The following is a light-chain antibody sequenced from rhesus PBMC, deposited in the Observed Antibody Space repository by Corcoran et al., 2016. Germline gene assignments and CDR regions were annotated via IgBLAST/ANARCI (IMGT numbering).Light chain of an antibody. CDR2: EVS. CDR3: ISYASSSAYI. Sequence: QAALTQSPSVSGSPGQSVTISCTGTSSDIGGYNRVSWYQQHPGKAPKLMIYEVSKRPSGVSDRFSGSKSGNTASLTISGLQAEDEADYYCISYASSSAYIFCAGTRLTVL. J-gene: IGLJ1*01. CDR1: SSDIGGYNR. V-gene: IGLV2-13*02.